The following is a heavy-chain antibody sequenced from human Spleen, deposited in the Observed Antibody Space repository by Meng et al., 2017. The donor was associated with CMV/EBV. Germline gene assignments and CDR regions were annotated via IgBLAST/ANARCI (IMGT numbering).Heavy chain of an antibody. J-gene: IGHJ4*02. CDR1: GFSVSSNY. CDR2: ISYDGSNQ. CDR3: ARGLGIAARGEFLDH. D-gene: IGHD6-6*01. Sequence: SGFSVSSNYMTWVRQAPGKGLEWVAVISYDGSNQYSADSLRGRFTISRDNSKNTLFLQMNSLTAEDTAVYYCARGLGIAARGEFLDHWGQGTLVTVSS. V-gene: IGHV3-30*19.